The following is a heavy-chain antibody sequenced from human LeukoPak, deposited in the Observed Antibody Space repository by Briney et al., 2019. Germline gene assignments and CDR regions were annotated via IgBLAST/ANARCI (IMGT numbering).Heavy chain of an antibody. CDR2: IIPILGIA. V-gene: IGHV1-69*04. D-gene: IGHD5-18*01. J-gene: IGHJ4*02. CDR3: ARVDTAMVKGGGYYFDY. CDR1: GGTFSSYA. Sequence: GASVKVSCKASGGTFSSYAISWLRQAPGQGLEWMGRIIPILGIANYAQKFQGRVTITADKSTSTAYMELSSLRSEDTAVYYCARVDTAMVKGGGYYFDYWGQGTLVTVSS.